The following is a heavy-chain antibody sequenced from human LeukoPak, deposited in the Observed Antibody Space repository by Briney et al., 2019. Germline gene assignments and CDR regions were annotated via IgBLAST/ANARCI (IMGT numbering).Heavy chain of an antibody. CDR1: GFTFSIYA. J-gene: IGHJ4*02. Sequence: GGSLRLSCAASGFTFSIYAMSWVRQAPGKGLAWVSGLNEDGGYTYYADSVKGRFTISRDNSKNTLYLQMNSLRAEDTAVYYCARDPQVRGGYDLRSVSPDYWGQGTLVTVSS. D-gene: IGHD5-12*01. CDR3: ARDPQVRGGYDLRSVSPDY. CDR2: LNEDGGYT. V-gene: IGHV3-23*01.